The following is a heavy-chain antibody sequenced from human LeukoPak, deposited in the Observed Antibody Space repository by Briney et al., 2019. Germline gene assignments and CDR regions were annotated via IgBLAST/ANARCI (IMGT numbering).Heavy chain of an antibody. CDR2: INHSGST. D-gene: IGHD6-6*01. J-gene: IGHJ4*02. Sequence: KPSETLSLTCAVYGGSFSGYYWSWIRQPPGKGLDWMGEINHSGSTNYNPSLKSRVTISVDTSKNQFSLKLSSVTAADTAVYYCARPRYSSSSPYDYWGQGTLVTVSS. CDR3: ARPRYSSSSPYDY. V-gene: IGHV4-34*01. CDR1: GGSFSGYY.